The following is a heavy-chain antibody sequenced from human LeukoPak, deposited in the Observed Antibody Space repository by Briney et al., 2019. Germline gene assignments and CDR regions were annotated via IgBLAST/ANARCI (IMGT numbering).Heavy chain of an antibody. CDR3: ARDGRSHRDGYNPFDY. Sequence: ASVKVSCKASGYTFTSYVISWVRQAPGQGLEWMEWISAYNGNTNYAQKLQGRVTMTTDTSTSTAYMELRSLRSDDTAVYYCARDGRSHRDGYNPFDYWGQGTLVTVSS. J-gene: IGHJ4*02. V-gene: IGHV1-18*01. CDR2: ISAYNGNT. D-gene: IGHD5-24*01. CDR1: GYTFTSYV.